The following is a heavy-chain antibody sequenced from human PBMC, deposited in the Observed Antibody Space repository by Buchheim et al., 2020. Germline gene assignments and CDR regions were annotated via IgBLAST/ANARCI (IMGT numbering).Heavy chain of an antibody. Sequence: QVQLVESGGGVVQPGRSLRLSCVASGFDFSRYGMHWVRQAPGKGLEWVALTSYDGSTKFYADSVKGRFAISRDNSKNTLDLQMNSLRADDTAVYYCAKGQFVRKGYFDYWGQGAL. V-gene: IGHV3-30*18. J-gene: IGHJ4*02. CDR1: GFDFSRYG. CDR2: TSYDGSTK. CDR3: AKGQFVRKGYFDY. D-gene: IGHD6-6*01.